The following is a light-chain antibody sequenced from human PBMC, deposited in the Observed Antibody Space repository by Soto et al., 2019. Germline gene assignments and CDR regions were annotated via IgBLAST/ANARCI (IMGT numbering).Light chain of an antibody. V-gene: IGLV2-14*03. CDR2: DVS. CDR3: SSYTTSSSYV. Sequence: QSALTQHASVSGSPGQSITISCTGTSRDVGGYNYVSWYQQHPGKAPKLMIYDVSSRPSGVSNRFSGSKSGNTASLTISGLQAEDEADYYCSSYTTSSSYVFGTGTKLTVL. J-gene: IGLJ1*01. CDR1: SRDVGGYNY.